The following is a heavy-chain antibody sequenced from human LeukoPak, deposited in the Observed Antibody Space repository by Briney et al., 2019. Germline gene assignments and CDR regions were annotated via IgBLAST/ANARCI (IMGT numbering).Heavy chain of an antibody. D-gene: IGHD3-9*01. V-gene: IGHV3-15*01. CDR1: GFTFGDYA. Sequence: GRSLRLSCTASGFTFGDYAMSWVRQAPGKGLEWVGRIKSKTDGGTTDYAAPVKGRFTISRDDSKNTLYLQMNSLKTEDTAVYYCTTIEIFGSYWGQGILVTVSS. J-gene: IGHJ4*02. CDR2: IKSKTDGGTT. CDR3: TTIEIFGSY.